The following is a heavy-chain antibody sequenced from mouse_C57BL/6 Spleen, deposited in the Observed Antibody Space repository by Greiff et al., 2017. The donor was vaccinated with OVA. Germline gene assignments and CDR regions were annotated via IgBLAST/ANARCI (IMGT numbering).Heavy chain of an antibody. CDR3: ARTDDYYGSPWFAD. CDR2: IYPGGGYT. Sequence: VQLQQSGAELVRPGTSVKMSCKASGYTFTNYWIGWAKQRPGHGLEWIGDIYPGGGYTNYNEKFKGKATLTADKSSSTAYMQFSSLTSEDSAIYYCARTDDYYGSPWFADWGQGTLVTVSA. CDR1: GYTFTNYW. D-gene: IGHD1-1*01. J-gene: IGHJ3*01. V-gene: IGHV1-63*01.